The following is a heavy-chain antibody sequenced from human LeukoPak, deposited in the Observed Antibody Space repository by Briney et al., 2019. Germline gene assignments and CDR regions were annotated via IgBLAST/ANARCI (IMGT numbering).Heavy chain of an antibody. J-gene: IGHJ4*02. CDR2: IYYSGST. D-gene: IGHD3-10*01. CDR3: ARGEVRGVPNCYFDY. V-gene: IGHV4-39*07. Sequence: SETLSLTCTVSGGSISSSSYYWGWIRQPPGKGLEWIGSIYYSGSTYYNPSLKSRVTISVDTSKNQFSLKLSSVTAADTAVYYCARGEVRGVPNCYFDYWGQGTLVTVSS. CDR1: GGSISSSSYY.